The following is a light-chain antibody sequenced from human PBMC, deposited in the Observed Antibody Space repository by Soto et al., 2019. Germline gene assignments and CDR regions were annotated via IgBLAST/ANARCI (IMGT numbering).Light chain of an antibody. J-gene: IGLJ2*01. CDR3: SSFTSYSTLV. CDR1: SRDVGGYSY. V-gene: IGLV2-14*03. CDR2: DVN. Sequence: QSALTQPASVSGSPGQSITISCTGTSRDVGGYSYVSWYQQHPGKAPKLMIYDVNNRPSGVSDRFSGSKSGNTASLTISGLQAEDESDYYCSSFTSYSTLVFGGGTK.